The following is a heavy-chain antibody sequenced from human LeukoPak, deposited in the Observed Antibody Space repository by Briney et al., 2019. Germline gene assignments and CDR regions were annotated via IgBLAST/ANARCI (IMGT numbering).Heavy chain of an antibody. J-gene: IGHJ5*02. CDR3: AKQFVDV. Sequence: GGSLRLSCAAAGFTFTNFAMNWVRQAPGKGLEWVSSISESGDATAYADSVKGRFTISRDNSRNTLYLQMISLRAEDTAVYYCAKQFVDVWGQGTLVTVSS. CDR2: ISESGDAT. D-gene: IGHD5-24*01. V-gene: IGHV3-23*01. CDR1: GFTFTNFA.